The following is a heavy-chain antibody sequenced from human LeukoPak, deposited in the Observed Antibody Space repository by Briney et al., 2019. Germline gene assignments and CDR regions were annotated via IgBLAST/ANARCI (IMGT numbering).Heavy chain of an antibody. CDR2: INPNSGRT. J-gene: IGHJ4*02. D-gene: IGHD6-13*01. Sequence: ASVKVSCKASGYTFTSSDINWVRQAAEQGLEWMGWINPNSGRTGYAQKFQGRVTMTANTSISTAYMELSSLRFDDTAVYYCARGRSGLAAAGTYDYWGQGTLITVSS. CDR3: ARGRSGLAAAGTYDY. V-gene: IGHV1-8*01. CDR1: GYTFTSSD.